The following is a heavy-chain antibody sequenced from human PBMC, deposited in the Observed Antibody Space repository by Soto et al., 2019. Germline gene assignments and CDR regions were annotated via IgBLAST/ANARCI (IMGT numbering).Heavy chain of an antibody. CDR1: GFSFNIFD. J-gene: IGHJ4*02. Sequence: EVKLLESGGRLVQPGGSLRLSCAASGFSFNIFDMNWVRQAPGKGLEWVSGISGGGGSTYYADSVKGRFTISRDNSNNTLYLQMNSLTAEDTAVYYCAKDPTSYDSSAQFDSWGQGTLVTVSS. D-gene: IGHD3-22*01. CDR3: AKDPTSYDSSAQFDS. V-gene: IGHV3-23*01. CDR2: ISGGGGST.